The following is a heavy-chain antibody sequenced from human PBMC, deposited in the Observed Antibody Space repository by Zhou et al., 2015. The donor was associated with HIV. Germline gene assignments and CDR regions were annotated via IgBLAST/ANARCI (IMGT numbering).Heavy chain of an antibody. Sequence: QVQLVESGGGVVQPGRSLRLSCAASGFTFSSYGMHWVRQAPGKGLEWVAVISYDGSNKYYADSVKGRFTISRDNSKNTLYLQMNSLRAEDTAVYYCANPEGGDFWSGYYALEGMDVWGQGTTGHRLL. CDR1: GFTFSSYG. J-gene: IGHJ6*02. CDR2: ISYDGSNK. CDR3: ANPEGGDFWSGYYALEGMDV. D-gene: IGHD3-3*01. V-gene: IGHV3-30*18.